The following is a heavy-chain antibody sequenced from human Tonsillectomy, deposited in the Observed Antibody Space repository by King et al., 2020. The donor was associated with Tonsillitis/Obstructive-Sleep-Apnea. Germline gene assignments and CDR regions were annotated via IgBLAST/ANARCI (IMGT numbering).Heavy chain of an antibody. CDR2: INHSGST. CDR3: AEHYGDYVDY. J-gene: IGHJ4*02. Sequence: VQLQQWGAGLLKPSETLSLTCAVYGGSFSGYYWSWIRQPPGKGLEWIGEINHSGSTNYNPSLKSRVTISVDTSKNQFSLKLSSVTAADTAVYYCAEHYGDYVDYWGQGTLVTVSS. V-gene: IGHV4-34*01. D-gene: IGHD4-17*01. CDR1: GGSFSGYY.